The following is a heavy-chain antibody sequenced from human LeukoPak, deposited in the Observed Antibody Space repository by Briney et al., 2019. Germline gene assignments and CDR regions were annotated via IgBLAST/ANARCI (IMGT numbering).Heavy chain of an antibody. CDR2: ISGSGGST. V-gene: IGHV3-23*01. Sequence: QPGGSLRLSCAASGFTFSSYAMSWVRQAPGKGLEWVSAISGSGGSTYYADSVKVRFTISRDNSRDTLYLQMNSLRAEGTAVYYCAKGYYDYVWGSYYFDYWGQGTLVTVSS. CDR1: GFTFSSYA. CDR3: AKGYYDYVWGSYYFDY. D-gene: IGHD3-16*01. J-gene: IGHJ4*02.